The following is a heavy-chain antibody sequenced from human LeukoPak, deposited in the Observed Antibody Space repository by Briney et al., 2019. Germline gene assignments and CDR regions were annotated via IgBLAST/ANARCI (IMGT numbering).Heavy chain of an antibody. Sequence: ASVKVSCKASGYTLTGYYMHWVRQAPGQGLEWMGWINPNSGGTNYAQKLQGRVTMTTDTSTSTAYMELRSLRSDDTAVYYCARGFDIVAMYLDYWGQGTLVTVSS. J-gene: IGHJ4*02. CDR2: INPNSGGT. CDR3: ARGFDIVAMYLDY. D-gene: IGHD5-12*01. CDR1: GYTLTGYY. V-gene: IGHV1-2*02.